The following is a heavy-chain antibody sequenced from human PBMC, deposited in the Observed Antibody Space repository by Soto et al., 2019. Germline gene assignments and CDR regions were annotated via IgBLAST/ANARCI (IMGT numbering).Heavy chain of an antibody. J-gene: IGHJ4*02. V-gene: IGHV1-8*01. CDR3: ARSSYRPGDCSGGSCPGFCDY. Sequence: ASVKVSCKASGYTFTSYDINWVRQATGQGLEWMGWMNPNSGNTGYAQKFQGRVTMTRNTSISTAYMELSSLRSEDTAVYYCARSSYRPGDCSGGSCPGFCDYWGQGTLVTVSS. D-gene: IGHD2-15*01. CDR1: GYTFTSYD. CDR2: MNPNSGNT.